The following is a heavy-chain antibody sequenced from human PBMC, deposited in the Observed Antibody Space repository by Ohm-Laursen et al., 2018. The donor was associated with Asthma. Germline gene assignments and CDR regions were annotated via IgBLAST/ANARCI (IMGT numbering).Heavy chain of an antibody. CDR2: IYYSGST. CDR1: GGSISSSSYY. CDR3: ARDGGYSNYYYYYGMDV. D-gene: IGHD4-11*01. Sequence: TLSLTCTVSGGSISSSSYYWGWIRQPPGKGLEWIGSIYYSGSTYYNPSLKSRVTISVDTSKNQFSLKLSSVTAADTAVYYCARDGGYSNYYYYYGMDVWGQGTTVTVSS. J-gene: IGHJ6*02. V-gene: IGHV4-39*02.